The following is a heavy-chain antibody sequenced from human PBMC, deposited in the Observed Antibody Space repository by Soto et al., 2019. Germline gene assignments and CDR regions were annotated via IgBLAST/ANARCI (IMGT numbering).Heavy chain of an antibody. CDR2: ISGSDGST. V-gene: IGHV3-23*01. Sequence: EVQLLESGGGLVQPGGSLRLSCAASGFTFSSYAMNWVRQAPGKGLEWVSVISGSDGSTYYADSVKGRFTISRGNSKNTLNLQMNSLRAEDTAVYYCARRSSSWYFDYWGQGTLVTVSS. J-gene: IGHJ4*02. D-gene: IGHD6-13*01. CDR3: ARRSSSWYFDY. CDR1: GFTFSSYA.